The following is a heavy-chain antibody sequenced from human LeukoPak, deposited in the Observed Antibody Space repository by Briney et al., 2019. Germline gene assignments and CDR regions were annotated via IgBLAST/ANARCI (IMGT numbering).Heavy chain of an antibody. D-gene: IGHD3-3*02. CDR1: GFTFSSYG. V-gene: IGHV3-30*02. CDR2: IRYDGSNK. CDR3: AKVPFLGGINWYFDL. J-gene: IGHJ2*01. Sequence: GGSLRLSCSASGFTFSSYGMHWVRQAPGKGLEWVAFIRYDGSNKYYGDSVKGRFTISRDNSKNTLYLQMNSLRAEDTAVYYCAKVPFLGGINWYFDLWGRGTLVTISS.